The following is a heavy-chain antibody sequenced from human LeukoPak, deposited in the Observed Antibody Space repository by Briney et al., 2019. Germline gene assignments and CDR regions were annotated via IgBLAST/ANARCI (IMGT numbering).Heavy chain of an antibody. CDR3: ARAYVWGTFFDY. J-gene: IGHJ4*02. V-gene: IGHV3-30*01. Sequence: YADSAKGRFTISRDNSKNTLYLQMNSLRAEDTAVYYCARAYVWGTFFDYWGQGTLVTVSS. D-gene: IGHD3-16*01.